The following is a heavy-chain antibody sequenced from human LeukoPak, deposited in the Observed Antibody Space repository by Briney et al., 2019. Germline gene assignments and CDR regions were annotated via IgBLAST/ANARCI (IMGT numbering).Heavy chain of an antibody. CDR1: GFTFSRSA. CDR2: IVVGSGDT. Sequence: SVKVSCKTSGFTFSRSAVQWVRQARGQRLEWMGWIVVGSGDTNYSQKFQERVTITRDRSTSTVYMELSSLISEDTAVYYCAADRVCSSSSCGPYRFDCWGQGTLVTVSS. J-gene: IGHJ4*02. CDR3: AADRVCSSSSCGPYRFDC. D-gene: IGHD2-2*01. V-gene: IGHV1-58*01.